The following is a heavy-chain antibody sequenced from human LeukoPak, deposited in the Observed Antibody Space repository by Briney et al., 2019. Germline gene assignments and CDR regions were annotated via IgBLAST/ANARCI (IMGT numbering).Heavy chain of an antibody. CDR1: GASISRYY. CDR2: IYNSGNT. Sequence: SETLSLTCSVSGASISRYYWNWIRQPPGKGLEWIGHIYNSGNTNYNPSPKSRVTLSLDTSKNQFSLKLNSVTAADTAVYYCARRTVDDWYFDLWGRGTLVTVSS. D-gene: IGHD4-17*01. V-gene: IGHV4-59*08. J-gene: IGHJ2*01. CDR3: ARRTVDDWYFDL.